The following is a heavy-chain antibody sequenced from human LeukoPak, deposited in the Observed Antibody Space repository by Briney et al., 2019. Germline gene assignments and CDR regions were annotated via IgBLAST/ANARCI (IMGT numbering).Heavy chain of an antibody. J-gene: IGHJ4*02. CDR2: IYSGGNT. CDR3: ARDANRSFNY. CDR1: GFIVSNNY. Sequence: GGSLRLSCAVSGFIVSNNYMTWVRQTPGKGLEWVSVIYSGGNTHYAESAKGRFTISRDNSKNTVYLQMNNLRDEDTAVYYCARDANRSFNYWGQGILVTVSS. V-gene: IGHV3-53*01.